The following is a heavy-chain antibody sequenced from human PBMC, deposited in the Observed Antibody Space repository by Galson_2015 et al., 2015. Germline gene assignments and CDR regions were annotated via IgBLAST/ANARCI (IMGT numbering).Heavy chain of an antibody. D-gene: IGHD3-3*01. Sequence: SLRLSCAASEFTFSSYYMSWVRQAPGKGLEWVSSISSTTTYIYYADSVKGRFTISRDNAKNSLYLQMNSLGAEDTAVYYCARQILDYGFGSGYYPTNFDYWGQGTLVTVSS. CDR1: EFTFSSYY. CDR2: ISSTTTYI. V-gene: IGHV3-21*01. J-gene: IGHJ4*02. CDR3: ARQILDYGFGSGYYPTNFDY.